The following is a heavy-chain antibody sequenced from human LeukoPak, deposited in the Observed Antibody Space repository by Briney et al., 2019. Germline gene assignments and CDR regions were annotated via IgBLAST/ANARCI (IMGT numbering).Heavy chain of an antibody. CDR2: ISSNGGST. D-gene: IGHD6-13*01. J-gene: IGHJ2*01. CDR1: GFTFSSYA. CDR3: VKVPSGYQWYFDL. V-gene: IGHV3-64D*06. Sequence: PGGSLRLSCSASGFTFSSYAMHWVRQALGKGLEYVSAISSNGGSTYYADSVKGRFTISRDNSKNTLYLQMSSLRAEDTAVYYCVKVPSGYQWYFDLWGRGTLVTVSS.